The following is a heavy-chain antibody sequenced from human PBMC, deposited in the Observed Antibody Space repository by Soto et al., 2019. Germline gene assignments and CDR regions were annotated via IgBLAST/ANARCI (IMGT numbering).Heavy chain of an antibody. Sequence: SVKVSCKASGGTFSSYAISWVRQAPGQGLEWMGGIIPIFGTANYAQKFQGRVTITADESTSTAYMELSSLRSGDTAVYYCARVGLRTNRRGYYFDYWGQGTLVTVSS. J-gene: IGHJ4*02. CDR3: ARVGLRTNRRGYYFDY. V-gene: IGHV1-69*13. D-gene: IGHD3-16*01. CDR1: GGTFSSYA. CDR2: IIPIFGTA.